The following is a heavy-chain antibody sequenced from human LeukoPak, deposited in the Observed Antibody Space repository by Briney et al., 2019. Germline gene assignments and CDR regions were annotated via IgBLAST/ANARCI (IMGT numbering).Heavy chain of an antibody. Sequence: GGSLRLSCAASGFTFSSYDMHWVRQATGKGLEWVSAVGPSGDTYYPGSVKGRFTISRENAKDSLYLQMNSLRAGDTAVYYCARGRGYSGYVDYWGQGTLVTVSS. CDR3: ARGRGYSGYVDY. J-gene: IGHJ4*02. CDR1: GFTFSSYD. D-gene: IGHD5-12*01. CDR2: VGPSGDT. V-gene: IGHV3-13*01.